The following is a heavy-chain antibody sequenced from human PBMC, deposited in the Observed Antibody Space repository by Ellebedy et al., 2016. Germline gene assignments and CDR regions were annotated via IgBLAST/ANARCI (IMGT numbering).Heavy chain of an antibody. CDR1: GFTFSSYA. CDR3: ARLSNTNSFFDS. J-gene: IGHJ4*02. D-gene: IGHD2-2*01. Sequence: GESLKISXAASGFTFSSYAMSWVRQAPGKGLEWVSSISATGADTQYADSGMGRFTISRDNSKNTLFLRMNSLRADDTATYYCARLSNTNSFFDSWGQGTLVTVSS. V-gene: IGHV3-23*01. CDR2: ISATGADT.